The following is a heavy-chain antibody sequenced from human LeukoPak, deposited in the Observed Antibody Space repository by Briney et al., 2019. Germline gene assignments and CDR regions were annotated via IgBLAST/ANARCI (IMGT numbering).Heavy chain of an antibody. Sequence: PGTSLRLSCVASGFISSRYDMHWVRQAPGKGLEWVALIWHDGSKTHYADSVKGRFTISRDDSKSTLYVQMNSLRVEDTAVYYCARDPATVTSHFDYWGQGALVTVSS. CDR2: IWHDGSKT. V-gene: IGHV3-33*01. D-gene: IGHD4-17*01. J-gene: IGHJ4*02. CDR3: ARDPATVTSHFDY. CDR1: GFISSRYD.